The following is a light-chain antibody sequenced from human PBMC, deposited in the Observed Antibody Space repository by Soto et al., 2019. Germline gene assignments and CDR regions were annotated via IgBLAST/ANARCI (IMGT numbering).Light chain of an antibody. CDR1: QSVSSN. J-gene: IGKJ1*01. Sequence: EILLTQSPATLSVSPGERATLSCGASQSVSSNLAWYQQKPGQAPRLLIYGASTRATGIPASFSGTGSATEFTLTISSLQSEDFAVYYCQQYNNWPPWTFGQGTKVDIK. V-gene: IGKV3-15*01. CDR3: QQYNNWPPWT. CDR2: GAS.